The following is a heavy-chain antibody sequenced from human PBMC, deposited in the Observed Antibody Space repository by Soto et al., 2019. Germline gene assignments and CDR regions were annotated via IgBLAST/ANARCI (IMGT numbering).Heavy chain of an antibody. V-gene: IGHV4-39*01. CDR1: GGSISSSSYY. CDR2: IYYSGST. J-gene: IGHJ4*02. Sequence: QLQLQESGPGLVKPSETLSLTCTVSGGSISSSSYYWGWIRQPPGKGLEWIGSIYYSGSTYYNPSLKSRVPISVDTSKNQFSLKLSSVTAADTAVYYCARLPKYSSSLGDWGQGTLVTVSS. CDR3: ARLPKYSSSLGD. D-gene: IGHD6-6*01.